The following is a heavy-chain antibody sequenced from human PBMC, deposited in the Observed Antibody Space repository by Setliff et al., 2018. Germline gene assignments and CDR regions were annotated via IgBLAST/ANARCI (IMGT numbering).Heavy chain of an antibody. CDR3: ARDSRQWLEGGASGDMDI. CDR1: GGTFSSFA. J-gene: IGHJ3*02. CDR2: LIPFFGTT. D-gene: IGHD6-19*01. V-gene: IGHV1-69*15. Sequence: VKVSCKTSGGTFSSFAVSWVRQAPGQRPEWMGRLIPFFGTTIHAQRFQGRVTITADESTTTVFMELNSLRSEDTAIYYCARDSRQWLEGGASGDMDIWGQGTMVTVSS.